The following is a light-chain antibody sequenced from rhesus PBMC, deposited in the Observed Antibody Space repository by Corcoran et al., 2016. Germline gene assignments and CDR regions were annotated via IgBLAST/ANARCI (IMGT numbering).Light chain of an antibody. V-gene: IGLV2S7*01. CDR3: CSYTTISYI. CDR1: SSDVGGYNY. J-gene: IGLJ1*01. CDR2: EVS. Sequence: QSAPTQPPSVSGSPGQSVSISCTGTSSDVGGYNYVSWYQQLPGKAPKIMIYEVSKRPSGVSDRFSGSKSGNTASLTISGLQAEDEADYYCCSYTTISYIFGSGTRLTVL.